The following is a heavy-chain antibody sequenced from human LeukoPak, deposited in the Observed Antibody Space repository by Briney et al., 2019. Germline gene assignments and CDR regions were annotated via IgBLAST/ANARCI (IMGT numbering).Heavy chain of an antibody. Sequence: GGSLRLSCAASGFTFSGYALHWVRQAPGKGLEWVAVISYDGSNKYYADSVKGRFTISRDNSENTLYLQMNSLRAEDTAVYYCAKTESSSYFYTYFNYWGQGTLVTVSS. D-gene: IGHD3-22*01. CDR3: AKTESSSYFYTYFNY. CDR2: ISYDGSNK. CDR1: GFTFSGYA. J-gene: IGHJ4*02. V-gene: IGHV3-30*04.